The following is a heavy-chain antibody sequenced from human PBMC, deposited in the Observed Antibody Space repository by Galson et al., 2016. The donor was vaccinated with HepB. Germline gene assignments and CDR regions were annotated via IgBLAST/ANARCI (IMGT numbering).Heavy chain of an antibody. CDR2: ISYDGSNK. J-gene: IGHJ4*02. D-gene: IGHD5-24*01. CDR1: GFTFSSYG. Sequence: SLRLSCAASGFTFSSYGMHWVRQAPGKGLEWVAVISYDGSNKYYADSVKGRFTISRDNSKNTLYLQMNSLRAEDTAVYYCAKDPRWLQQGFKYYFDFWGQGNLVTVSS. V-gene: IGHV3-30*18. CDR3: AKDPRWLQQGFKYYFDF.